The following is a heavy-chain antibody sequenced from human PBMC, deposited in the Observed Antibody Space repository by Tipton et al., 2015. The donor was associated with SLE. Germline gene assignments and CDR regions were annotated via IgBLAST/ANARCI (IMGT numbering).Heavy chain of an antibody. Sequence: QVQLVQSGGGVVQPGRSLRLSCAASGFTLSDYAIHWVRQAPGKGLEWVALISNDGSDKYYADSVKGRFHISRDNSKNTVSLQMRTLSVEDTAVYYCARNDSPDFYWGQGTLVTVSS. D-gene: IGHD3-16*01. CDR3: ARNDSPDFY. CDR2: ISNDGSDK. V-gene: IGHV3-30*15. J-gene: IGHJ4*02. CDR1: GFTLSDYA.